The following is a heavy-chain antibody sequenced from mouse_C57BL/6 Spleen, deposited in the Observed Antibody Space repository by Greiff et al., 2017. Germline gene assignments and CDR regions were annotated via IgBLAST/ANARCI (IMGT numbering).Heavy chain of an antibody. Sequence: QVQLQQPGTELVKPGASVKLSCKASGYTFTSYWMHWVKQRPGQGLAWIGNINPSNGGTNYNEKFKSKATLTVDKSSSTAYMQLSSLTSEDSAVYYCARGYGNYVDYYAMDCWGQGTSVTVSS. CDR3: ARGYGNYVDYYAMDC. J-gene: IGHJ4*01. D-gene: IGHD2-10*02. V-gene: IGHV1-53*01. CDR1: GYTFTSYW. CDR2: INPSNGGT.